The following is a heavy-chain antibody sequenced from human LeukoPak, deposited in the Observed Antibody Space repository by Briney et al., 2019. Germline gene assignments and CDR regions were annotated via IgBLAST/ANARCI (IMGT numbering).Heavy chain of an antibody. CDR1: GFTFSSYS. CDR2: ISSSSSYI. J-gene: IGHJ4*02. V-gene: IGHV3-21*01. Sequence: PGGSLRLSCAASGFTFSSYSMNWVRQAPGKGLEWVSSISSSSSYIYYADSVKGRFTISRDNAKNSLYLQMNSLGAEDTAVYYCARDRGYCSSTSCYVRSGIDYWGQGTLVTVSS. CDR3: ARDRGYCSSTSCYVRSGIDY. D-gene: IGHD2-2*03.